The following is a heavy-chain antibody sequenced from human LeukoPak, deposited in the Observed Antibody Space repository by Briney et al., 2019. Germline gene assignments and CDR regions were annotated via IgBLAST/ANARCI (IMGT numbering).Heavy chain of an antibody. Sequence: ASVKVSCKAFGGTFSSYAISWVRQAPGQGLEWMGRIIPILGIANYAQKFQGRVTITADKSTSTAYMELSSLRSEDTAVYYCARPSDTDYYYYGMDVWGQGTTVTVSS. CDR3: ARPSDTDYYYYGMDV. J-gene: IGHJ6*02. V-gene: IGHV1-69*04. CDR1: GGTFSSYA. CDR2: IIPILGIA.